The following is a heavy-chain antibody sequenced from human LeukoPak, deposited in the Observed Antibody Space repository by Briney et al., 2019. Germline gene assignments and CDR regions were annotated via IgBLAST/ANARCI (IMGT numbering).Heavy chain of an antibody. V-gene: IGHV4-4*07. D-gene: IGHD2/OR15-2a*01. J-gene: IGHJ5*02. CDR3: ARDFYASGFYFWFDP. CDR1: GGYTGSHY. CDR2: ISPRGTT. Sequence: PSETLSLTCTVSGGYTGSHYWSWIRQPAGKGLEWIGRISPRGTTHYNPSLGSRVTMSVDTSKNYFSLRLSSVTAADTAVYYCARDFYASGFYFWFDPWGQGMLVTVSS.